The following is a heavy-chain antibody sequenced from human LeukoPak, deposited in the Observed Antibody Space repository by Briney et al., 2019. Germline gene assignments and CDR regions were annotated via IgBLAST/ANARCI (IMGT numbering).Heavy chain of an antibody. Sequence: SETLSLTCTVSGGSVTDYYWSWIRQSPGKGLEWIGYIYYTGTSYNPSLKSRVTISADTSRNQFSLKLISVTAADTAVYYCARDPDYYYYMDVWGKGTTVTVSS. CDR1: GGSVTDYY. J-gene: IGHJ6*03. CDR3: ARDPDYYYYMDV. V-gene: IGHV4-59*02. D-gene: IGHD1-14*01. CDR2: IYYTGT.